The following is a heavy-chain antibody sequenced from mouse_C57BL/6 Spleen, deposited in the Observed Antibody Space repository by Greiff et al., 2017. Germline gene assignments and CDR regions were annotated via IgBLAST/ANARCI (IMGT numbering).Heavy chain of an antibody. D-gene: IGHD3-1*01. V-gene: IGHV1-76*01. CDR1: GYTFTDYY. J-gene: IGHJ4*01. CDR3: ARSGDYYAMDY. Sequence: VQLKESGAELVRPGASVKLSCKASGYTFTDYYINWVKQRPGQGLEWIARIYPGSGNTYYNEKFKGKATLTAEKSSSTAYMQISSLTSAGSAVYFCARSGDYYAMDYWGQGTSVTVSS. CDR2: IYPGSGNT.